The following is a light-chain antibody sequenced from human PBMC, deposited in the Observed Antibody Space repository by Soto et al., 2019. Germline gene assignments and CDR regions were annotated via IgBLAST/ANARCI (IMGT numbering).Light chain of an antibody. CDR2: EVS. CDR3: CSYAGSSTSAV. V-gene: IGLV2-23*02. J-gene: IGLJ3*02. Sequence: QSALTQPASVSGSPGQSITISCTGTSSDVGSYNLVSWYQQHPGKAPTLMIYEVSKRPTGVSNRFSGSKSGNTASLTISGLQAEDEADYYCCSYAGSSTSAVFGGGTKLTVL. CDR1: SSDVGSYNL.